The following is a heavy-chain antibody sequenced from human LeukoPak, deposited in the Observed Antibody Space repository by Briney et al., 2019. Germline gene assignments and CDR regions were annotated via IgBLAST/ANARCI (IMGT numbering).Heavy chain of an antibody. CDR3: ARLQTTYANWFDP. CDR2: IYYSGST. D-gene: IGHD3-16*01. J-gene: IGHJ5*02. Sequence: SETLSLTCTVSGGSISSSSYYWGWIRQPPGKGLEWIGSIYYSGSTYYNPSLKSRVTISVDTSKNQFSLKLSSVTATDTAVYYCARLQTTYANWFDPWGRGTLVTVSS. CDR1: GGSISSSSYY. V-gene: IGHV4-39*01.